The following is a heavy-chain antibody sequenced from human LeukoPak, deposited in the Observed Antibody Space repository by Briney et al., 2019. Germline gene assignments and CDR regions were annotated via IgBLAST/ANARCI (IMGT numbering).Heavy chain of an antibody. J-gene: IGHJ3*02. D-gene: IGHD3-22*01. V-gene: IGHV3-30*18. CDR3: AKDSLSEIFSIGYYYLGAFDI. CDR2: ITHDGSNK. Sequence: GGSLRLSCAASGFTFSSYGMHWIRQAPGKGLEWVAVITHDGSNKYYAAGVKGRFTISRDNSKNTLYLQMNSLRAEDTAVYHCAKDSLSEIFSIGYYYLGAFDIWGQGTMVTVSS. CDR1: GFTFSSYG.